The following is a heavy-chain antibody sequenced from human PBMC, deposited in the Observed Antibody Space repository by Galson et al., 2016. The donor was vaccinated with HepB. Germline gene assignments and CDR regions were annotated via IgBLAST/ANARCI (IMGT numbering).Heavy chain of an antibody. Sequence: SLRLSCAASGFTFSTYGLNWVRQAPGQGLEWVSAISDNGRNTYYADSVKGRFTISRDNSKDTLYLQMNSLTVEDTAVYYCAKEGRYVGAEAPDYWGQGTLVTVSS. D-gene: IGHD1-14*01. CDR2: ISDNGRNT. CDR3: AKEGRYVGAEAPDY. V-gene: IGHV3-23*01. CDR1: GFTFSTYG. J-gene: IGHJ4*02.